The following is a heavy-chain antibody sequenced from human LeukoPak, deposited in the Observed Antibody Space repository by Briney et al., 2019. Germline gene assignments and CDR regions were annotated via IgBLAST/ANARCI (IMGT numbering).Heavy chain of an antibody. Sequence: TSETLSLTCSVSGDSVSRSDSYWDWIRQPPGKVLERIGTIYFSGRTYYSPSLKSRVTMSVDPSNNQFSLNLRSVTAADTALYYCARRRYYDGSGYLEWGQGTLLSVSS. CDR2: IYFSGRT. D-gene: IGHD3-22*01. CDR1: GDSVSRSDSY. J-gene: IGHJ1*01. CDR3: ARRRYYDGSGYLE. V-gene: IGHV4-39*01.